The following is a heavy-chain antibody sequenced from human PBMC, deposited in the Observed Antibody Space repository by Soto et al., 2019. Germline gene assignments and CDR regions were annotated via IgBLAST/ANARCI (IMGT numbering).Heavy chain of an antibody. CDR2: ISGDNVNR. Sequence: QVQLVQSGVEVKKPGASVKVSCTAYGYNLREYGVSWLRQAPGLVFEWMGWISGDNVNRRSSQKFQDRLTMTTATSTNTASLELRSLRSDDTALYYCGREGQQLAQEQFFQFNGVDVWGQGTSVTVSS. CDR3: GREGQQLAQEQFFQFNGVDV. CDR1: GYNLREYG. V-gene: IGHV1-18*01. D-gene: IGHD6-13*01. J-gene: IGHJ6*02.